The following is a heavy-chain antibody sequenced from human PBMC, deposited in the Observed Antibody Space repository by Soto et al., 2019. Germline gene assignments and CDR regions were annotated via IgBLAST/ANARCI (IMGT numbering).Heavy chain of an antibody. D-gene: IGHD2-15*01. Sequence: GASVKVSCKTSGFAFGNSAVQWVRQARGQRLEWMGWIVVGSGSTNYEQRFQKRVTITRDMSTSTVHMELSCLSSEDTAVYYCAAELYSGGTCCSFDIWGQGTMVT. J-gene: IGHJ3*02. V-gene: IGHV1-58*01. CDR1: GFAFGNSA. CDR3: AAELYSGGTCCSFDI. CDR2: IVVGSGST.